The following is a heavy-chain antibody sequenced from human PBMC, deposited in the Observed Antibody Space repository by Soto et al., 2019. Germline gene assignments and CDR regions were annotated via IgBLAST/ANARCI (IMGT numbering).Heavy chain of an antibody. CDR2: ISSSSSYT. V-gene: IGHV3-21*05. Sequence: PGESLKISCATSGVGFSNYGMSWVRQAPGKGLEWVSYISSSSSYTNYADSVKGRFTISRDNAKNSLYLQMNSLRAEDTAVYYCARVPGATNIQDYWGQGTLVTVSS. CDR1: GVGFSNYG. J-gene: IGHJ4*02. CDR3: ARVPGATNIQDY.